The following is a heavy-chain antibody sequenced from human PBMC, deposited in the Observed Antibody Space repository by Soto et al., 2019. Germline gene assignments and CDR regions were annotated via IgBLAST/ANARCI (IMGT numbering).Heavy chain of an antibody. J-gene: IGHJ4*02. CDR2: IYYNGNS. V-gene: IGHV4-59*01. D-gene: IGHD2-15*01. CDR3: ARDERYCSGGSCY. Sequence: SETLSLTCTVSGGSISTYYWSWIRQAPGKGLEWLGYIYYNGNSYYNPSLKSRLTMSVDTSKNQFSLRLSSATAADTAVYYCARDERYCSGGSCYWGQGTLVTGSS. CDR1: GGSISTYY.